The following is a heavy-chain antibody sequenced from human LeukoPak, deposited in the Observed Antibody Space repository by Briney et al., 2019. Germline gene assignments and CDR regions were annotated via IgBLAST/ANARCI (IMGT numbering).Heavy chain of an antibody. J-gene: IGHJ4*02. CDR1: GFTFGDYA. Sequence: GGSLRLSCTASGFTFGDYAMSWVRQAPGKGLEWVGFIRSKAYGGTTEYAASVKGRFTISRDDSRCIAYLQMNSLKTEDTAVYYCTRDLGAYCGGDCHDYWGQGTLVTVSS. D-gene: IGHD2-21*01. V-gene: IGHV3-49*04. CDR3: TRDLGAYCGGDCHDY. CDR2: IRSKAYGGTT.